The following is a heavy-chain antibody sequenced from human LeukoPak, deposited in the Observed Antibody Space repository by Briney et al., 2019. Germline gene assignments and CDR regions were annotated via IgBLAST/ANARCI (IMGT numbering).Heavy chain of an antibody. CDR1: GGSISSHY. CDR3: ARTPTVNPLFDY. D-gene: IGHD4-17*01. V-gene: IGHV4-59*11. J-gene: IGHJ4*02. CDR2: IYYSGST. Sequence: PSETLSLTCTVSGGSISSHYWSWIRQPPGKGLEWIGYIYYSGSTNYNPSLKSRVTISVDTSKNQFSLKLSSVTAADTAVYYCARTPTVNPLFDYWGQGTLVTVSS.